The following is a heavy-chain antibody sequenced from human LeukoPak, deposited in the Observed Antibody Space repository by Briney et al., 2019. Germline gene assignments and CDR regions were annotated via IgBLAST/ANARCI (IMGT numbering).Heavy chain of an antibody. V-gene: IGHV4-34*01. Sequence: SETLSLTCPAYGWSFIGYYWSWIRQPPGKGLEWVGEINHSGSTNYNPSLKSRVTIPVDTSKNQFSLKLSSVTAADTAVYYCARGGIADYYDSGSPFDFEGQGPLVIVS. CDR2: INHSGST. CDR1: GWSFIGYY. D-gene: IGHD3-10*01. J-gene: IGHJ4*02. CDR3: ARGGIADYYDSGSPFDF.